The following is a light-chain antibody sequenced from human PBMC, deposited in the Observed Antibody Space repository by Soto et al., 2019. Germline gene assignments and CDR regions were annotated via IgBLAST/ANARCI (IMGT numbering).Light chain of an antibody. CDR1: QDIRAE. CDR2: GTS. Sequence: AIQMTQSPSSLSASVGDRATITCRASQDIRAELGWYQQKPGEAPKLLVYGTSTLQTGVPSRFSGSGSGADFTLTISSLQPEDFATYYCLQDYDYPRTFGQGTKVEIK. J-gene: IGKJ1*01. CDR3: LQDYDYPRT. V-gene: IGKV1-6*01.